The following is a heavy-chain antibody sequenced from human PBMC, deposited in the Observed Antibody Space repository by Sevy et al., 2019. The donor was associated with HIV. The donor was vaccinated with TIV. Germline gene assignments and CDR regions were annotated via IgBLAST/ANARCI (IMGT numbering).Heavy chain of an antibody. CDR3: ASGRDGYNAIGLG. Sequence: ASVKVSCKASGGTFSSYAISWVRPAPGQGLEWMGGIIPIFGTANYAQKFQGRVTITADESTSTAYMELSSLRSEDTAVYYCASGRDGYNAIGLGWGQGTLVTVSS. CDR1: GGTFSSYA. J-gene: IGHJ4*02. V-gene: IGHV1-69*13. D-gene: IGHD2-8*01. CDR2: IIPIFGTA.